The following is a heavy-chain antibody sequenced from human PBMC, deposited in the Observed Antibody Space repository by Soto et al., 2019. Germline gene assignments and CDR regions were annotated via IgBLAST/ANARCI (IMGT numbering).Heavy chain of an antibody. Sequence: SETLSLTCAVYGGSFSGYYWSWIRQPPGKGLEWIGEINHSGSTNYNPSLKSRVTISVDTSKNQFSLKLSSVTAADTAVYYCARDRVVVVAAAPLNWFDPWGQGTLVTVSS. CDR1: GGSFSGYY. D-gene: IGHD2-15*01. V-gene: IGHV4-34*01. CDR2: INHSGST. CDR3: ARDRVVVVAAAPLNWFDP. J-gene: IGHJ5*02.